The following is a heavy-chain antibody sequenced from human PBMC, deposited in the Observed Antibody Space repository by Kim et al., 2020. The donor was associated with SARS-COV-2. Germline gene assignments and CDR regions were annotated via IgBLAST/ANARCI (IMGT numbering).Heavy chain of an antibody. CDR3: ARAPVFRTSWAPHFDI. J-gene: IGHJ3*02. Sequence: ASVTVSCKASGYTFTSYAMHWVRQAPGQRLEWMGWINAGNGNTKYSQKFQGRVTITRDTSASTAYMELSSLRSEDTAVYYCARAPVFRTSWAPHFDIWGQGTMVTVSS. V-gene: IGHV1-3*01. D-gene: IGHD2-2*01. CDR2: INAGNGNT. CDR1: GYTFTSYA.